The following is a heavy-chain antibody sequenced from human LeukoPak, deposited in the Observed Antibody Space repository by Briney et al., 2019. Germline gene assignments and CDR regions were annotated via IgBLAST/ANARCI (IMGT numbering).Heavy chain of an antibody. CDR2: INWNGGST. CDR3: ARQYYDSSGLWPYAFDI. Sequence: GGSLRLSCAASGFTFDDYGMSWVRQAPGKGLEWVSGINWNGGSTGYADSVKGRFTISRDNAKNSLYLQMSSLRAEDTALYYCARQYYDSSGLWPYAFDIWGQGTMVTVSS. CDR1: GFTFDDYG. J-gene: IGHJ3*02. V-gene: IGHV3-20*04. D-gene: IGHD3-22*01.